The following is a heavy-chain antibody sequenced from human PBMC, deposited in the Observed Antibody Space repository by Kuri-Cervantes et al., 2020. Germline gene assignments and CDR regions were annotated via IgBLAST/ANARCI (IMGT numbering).Heavy chain of an antibody. CDR1: GYSINSGYY. V-gene: IGHV4-38-2*02. Sequence: ESLKISCRVSGYSINSGYYWVWIRQPPGKGLEWIGNMFHSGTTFSNPSLTSRVSISMDTSNNQFSLKLRSVTAADTAVYYCARVVGITMIPRDPYYFDYWGQGTLVTVSS. CDR3: ARVVGITMIPRDPYYFDY. J-gene: IGHJ4*02. CDR2: MFHSGTT. D-gene: IGHD3-22*01.